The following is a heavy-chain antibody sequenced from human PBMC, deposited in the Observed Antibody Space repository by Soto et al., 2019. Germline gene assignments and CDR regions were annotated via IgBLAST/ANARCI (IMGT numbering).Heavy chain of an antibody. Sequence: SETLSLTCTVSGGSISSGGYYWSWIRQHPGKGLEWIGYIYYSGSTYYNPSLKSRVTISVDTSKNRFSLKLSSVTAADTAVYYCARGLYSSSSSGMDVWGQGTTVTVSS. CDR3: ARGLYSSSSSGMDV. CDR1: GGSISSGGYY. J-gene: IGHJ6*02. CDR2: IYYSGST. V-gene: IGHV4-31*03. D-gene: IGHD6-6*01.